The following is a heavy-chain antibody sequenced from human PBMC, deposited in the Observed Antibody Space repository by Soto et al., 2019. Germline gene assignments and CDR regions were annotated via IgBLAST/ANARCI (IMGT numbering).Heavy chain of an antibody. V-gene: IGHV1-2*02. CDR2: INPKSGGT. J-gene: IGHJ4*02. D-gene: IGHD3-16*01. Sequence: ASVKVSCKASGDIFTANYIHWVRQARGHGVEWMGWINPKSGGTKFPQKFQARVTMTRDTPLSTVYTTLTRLTSDETAVYYCARDRAKGGGSAGFDYWGQGTLVTSP. CDR3: ARDRAKGGGSAGFDY. CDR1: GDIFTANY.